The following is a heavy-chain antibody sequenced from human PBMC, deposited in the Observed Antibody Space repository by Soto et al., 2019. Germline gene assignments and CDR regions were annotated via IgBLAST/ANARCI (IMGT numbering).Heavy chain of an antibody. D-gene: IGHD3-22*01. J-gene: IGHJ3*02. V-gene: IGHV4-59*01. CDR3: ARGERITMIVGAFDI. Sequence: SETLSLTCTVSGGSISSYYWSWIRQPPGKGLEWIGYIYYSGSTNYNPSLKSRVTISVDTSKNQFSLKLSSVTAADTAVYYCARGERITMIVGAFDIWGQGTMVTVSS. CDR2: IYYSGST. CDR1: GGSISSYY.